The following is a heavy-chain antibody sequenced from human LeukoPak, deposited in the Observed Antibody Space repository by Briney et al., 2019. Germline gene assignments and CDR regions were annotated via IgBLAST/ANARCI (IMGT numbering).Heavy chain of an antibody. D-gene: IGHD2-2*02. CDR1: GFTFSSYA. J-gene: IGHJ5*02. CDR3: AKDPLASRYCSSTSCYTNWFDP. Sequence: GGSLRLSCAASGFTFSSYAMSWDRQAPGKGLEWDSAIICSGGSTYYADSVKGRFTISRDNSKNTLYLQMNSLRAEDTAVYYCAKDPLASRYCSSTSCYTNWFDPWGQGTLVTVSS. V-gene: IGHV3-23*01. CDR2: IICSGGST.